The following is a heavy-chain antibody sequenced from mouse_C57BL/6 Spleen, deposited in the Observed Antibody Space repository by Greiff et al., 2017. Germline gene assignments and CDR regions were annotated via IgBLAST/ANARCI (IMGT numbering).Heavy chain of an antibody. CDR1: GYTFTSYW. Sequence: QVQLQQPGAELVKPGASVKLSCKASGYTFTSYWMHWVKQRPGQGLEWIEMIPPNSGSTNYNEKFKSKATLTVDKSSSTAYMQLSSLTSEDSAVYYCARDQGHFDYWGQGTTLTVSS. J-gene: IGHJ2*01. V-gene: IGHV1-64*01. CDR3: ARDQGHFDY. CDR2: IPPNSGST.